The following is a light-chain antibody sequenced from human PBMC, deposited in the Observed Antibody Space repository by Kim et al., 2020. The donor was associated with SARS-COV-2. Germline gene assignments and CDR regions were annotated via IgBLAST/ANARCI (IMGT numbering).Light chain of an antibody. V-gene: IGLV1-40*01. Sequence: QSVLTQPPSVSGAPGQRVTISCTGSSSNIGAGYDVHWYQQLPGTAPKLLIYGNSNRPSGVPDRFSGSKSGTSASLAITGLQAEDEADYYCQSYDSSLCGSVVFGGGTQLTVL. J-gene: IGLJ2*01. CDR3: QSYDSSLCGSVV. CDR2: GNS. CDR1: SSNIGAGYD.